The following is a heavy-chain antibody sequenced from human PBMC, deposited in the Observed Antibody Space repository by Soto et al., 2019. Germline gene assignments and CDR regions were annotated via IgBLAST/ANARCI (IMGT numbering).Heavy chain of an antibody. J-gene: IGHJ6*02. D-gene: IGHD5-18*01. V-gene: IGHV3-74*01. Sequence: PGGSLRLSCAASGFTFSSYWMHWVRQAPGKGLVWVSRINSDGSSTSYADSVKGRFTISRDNAKNTLYLQMNSLRAEDTAVYYCARGDGLWQHYYYYGMGVWGQGTTVTVSS. CDR1: GFTFSSYW. CDR3: ARGDGLWQHYYYYGMGV. CDR2: INSDGSST.